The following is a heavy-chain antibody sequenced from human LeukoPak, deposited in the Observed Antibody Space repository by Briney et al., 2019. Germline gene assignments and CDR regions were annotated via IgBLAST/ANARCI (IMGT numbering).Heavy chain of an antibody. CDR3: ARVGRGYFQH. CDR1: GFTFSSYA. J-gene: IGHJ1*01. Sequence: GRSLRLSCAASGFTFSSYAMHWVRQAPGKGLEWVAVISYDGSNKYYADSVKGRFTISRDNAKNSLYLQMNSLRAEDTAVYYCARVGRGYFQHWGQGTLVTVSS. CDR2: ISYDGSNK. V-gene: IGHV3-30*04.